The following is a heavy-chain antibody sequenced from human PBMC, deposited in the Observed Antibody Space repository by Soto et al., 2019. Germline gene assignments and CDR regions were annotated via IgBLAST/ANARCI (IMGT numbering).Heavy chain of an antibody. CDR2: MNPDSGNT. J-gene: IGHJ5*02. D-gene: IGHD3-16*01. V-gene: IGHV1-8*01. CDR3: ARGRFRRTWFDP. CDR1: GYTFTNYD. Sequence: QVQLVQSGAEVKKPGASVKVSCKASGYTFTNYDIHWVRQATGQGLEWMGWMNPDSGNTGQSKQFQGRVTMTRDTTISTPYVELRSLRSEDTAVYYCARGRFRRTWFDPWGQGTQVTVSS.